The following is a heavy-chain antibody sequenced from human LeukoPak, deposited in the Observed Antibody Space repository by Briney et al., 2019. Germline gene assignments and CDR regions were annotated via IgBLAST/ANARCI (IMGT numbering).Heavy chain of an antibody. V-gene: IGHV4-34*01. Sequence: SETLSLTCAVYGGSFSGYYWSWIRQPPGKGLEWIGSIYYSGSTYYNPSLKSRVTISVDTSKNQFSLKLSSVTAADTAVYYCARDSRYNWNYFTAFDIWGQGTMVTASS. D-gene: IGHD1-7*01. CDR3: ARDSRYNWNYFTAFDI. J-gene: IGHJ3*02. CDR2: IYYSGST. CDR1: GGSFSGYY.